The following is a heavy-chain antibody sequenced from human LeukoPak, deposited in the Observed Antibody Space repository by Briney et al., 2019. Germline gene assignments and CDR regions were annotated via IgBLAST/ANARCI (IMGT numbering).Heavy chain of an antibody. V-gene: IGHV1-69*04. CDR3: ASVLSGIAVAGSFDP. CDR2: IIPILGIA. J-gene: IGHJ5*02. CDR1: GGTFSSYD. Sequence: SVKVSCKASGGTFSSYDISWVRQAPGQGLEWMGRIIPILGIANYAQKFQGRVTITADKSTSTAYMELSSLRSEDTAVYYCASVLSGIAVAGSFDPRGQGTLVTVSS. D-gene: IGHD6-19*01.